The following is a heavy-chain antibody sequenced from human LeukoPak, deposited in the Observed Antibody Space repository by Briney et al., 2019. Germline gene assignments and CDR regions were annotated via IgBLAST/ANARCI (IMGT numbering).Heavy chain of an antibody. V-gene: IGHV4-34*01. CDR1: GGSFSGYY. CDR2: INHSGST. CDR3: ARGRGLLGRNRFDP. J-gene: IGHJ5*02. Sequence: KPSETLSLTCAVYGGSFSGYYWSWIRQPPGKGLEWIGEINHSGSTNYNPSLKSRVTISVDTSKNQFSLKLSSVTAADTAVYYCARGRGLLGRNRFDPWGQGTLVTVSS. D-gene: IGHD3-22*01.